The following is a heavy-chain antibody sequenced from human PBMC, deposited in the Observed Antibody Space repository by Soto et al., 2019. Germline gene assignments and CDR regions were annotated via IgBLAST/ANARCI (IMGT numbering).Heavy chain of an antibody. CDR1: GFTFSSYA. J-gene: IGHJ4*02. CDR3: AKPLTTVTWYYFDY. CDR2: ISGSGGST. V-gene: IGHV3-23*01. Sequence: PGGSLGLSCAASGFTFSSYAMSWVRQAPGKGLEWGSAISGSGGSTYYADSVKGRFTISRDNSKNTLYLQMNSLRAEDTAVYYCAKPLTTVTWYYFDYWGQGTLVTVSS. D-gene: IGHD4-17*01.